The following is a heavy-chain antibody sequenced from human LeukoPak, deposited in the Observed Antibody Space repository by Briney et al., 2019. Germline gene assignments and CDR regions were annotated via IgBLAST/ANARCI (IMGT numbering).Heavy chain of an antibody. Sequence: SGGSLRLSCAASGFTFSSYGMHWVRQASGKGLEWVAVISYDGSNKYYADSVKGRFTISRDNSKNTLYLQMNSLRAEDTAVYYCAKDSVAVADSYAFDIWGQGTMVTVSS. CDR3: AKDSVAVADSYAFDI. CDR2: ISYDGSNK. CDR1: GFTFSSYG. D-gene: IGHD6-19*01. J-gene: IGHJ3*02. V-gene: IGHV3-30*18.